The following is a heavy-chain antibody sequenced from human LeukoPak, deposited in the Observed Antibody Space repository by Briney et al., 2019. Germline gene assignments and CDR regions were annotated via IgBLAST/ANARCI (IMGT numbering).Heavy chain of an antibody. Sequence: ASVKVSCKASGYTFTSYAMNWVRQAPGQGLEWMGWINPNSGGTNYAQKFQGRVTMTRDTSISTAYMELSRLRSDDTAVYYCARVGGIVGATQFDYWGQGTLVTVSS. D-gene: IGHD1-26*01. CDR2: INPNSGGT. J-gene: IGHJ4*02. V-gene: IGHV1-2*02. CDR3: ARVGGIVGATQFDY. CDR1: GYTFTSYA.